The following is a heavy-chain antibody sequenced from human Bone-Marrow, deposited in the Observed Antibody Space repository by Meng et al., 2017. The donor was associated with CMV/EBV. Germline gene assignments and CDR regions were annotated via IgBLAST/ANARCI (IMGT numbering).Heavy chain of an antibody. V-gene: IGHV3-23*01. CDR1: GFTFSSYA. Sequence: GESLKISCAASGFTFSSYAMSWVRQAPGKGLEWVSAISGSGGSTYYADSVKGRFTISRDNSKNTLYLQMNSLRAEDTAVYYCAKVLAPVFGVVIIGMDVRGQGTTVTVSS. CDR3: AKVLAPVFGVVIIGMDV. D-gene: IGHD3-3*01. CDR2: ISGSGGST. J-gene: IGHJ6*02.